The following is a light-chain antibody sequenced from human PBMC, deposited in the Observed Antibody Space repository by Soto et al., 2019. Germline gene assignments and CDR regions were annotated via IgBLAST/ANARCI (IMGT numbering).Light chain of an antibody. J-gene: IGLJ1*01. CDR3: SSYTSSSTPFV. CDR2: DVT. CDR1: SSDVGGYNY. V-gene: IGLV2-14*03. Sequence: QSAPTQPASVSGSPGQSITISCTGTSSDVGGYNYVSWYQQHPGKAPKLIIYDVTNRPSGVSDRFSGSKSGNTASLTISGLQAEDGTDYYCSSYTSSSTPFVFGTGTKLTVL.